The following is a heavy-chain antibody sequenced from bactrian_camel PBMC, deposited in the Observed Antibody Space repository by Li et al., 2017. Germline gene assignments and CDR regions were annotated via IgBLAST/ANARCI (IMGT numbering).Heavy chain of an antibody. CDR3: AAAVRPECWLIQSSYHYNN. CDR1: GFTFSSYR. V-gene: IGHV3S40*01. J-gene: IGHJ4*01. D-gene: IGHD1*01. CDR2: ISWSGDST. Sequence: DVQLVESGGGLVQPGGSLRLSCAASGFTFSSYRMSWIRQAPGKGLEWVSAISWSGDSTNYADSVTGRFTISQEHSNNALYLQMNSLKPEDTAMYYCAAAVRPECWLIQSSYHYNNWGQGTQVTVS.